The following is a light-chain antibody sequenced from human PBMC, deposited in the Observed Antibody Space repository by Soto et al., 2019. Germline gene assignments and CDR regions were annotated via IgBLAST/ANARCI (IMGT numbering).Light chain of an antibody. Sequence: QSVLTQPPSVSAAPGQKVTMSCSGSGSNIGNNFVSWYQQFPGTAPKLLIYDDNKRPTGIPDRFSASKSGTSATLGITGLQTGDEADYYCGTWDNSLSVVVFGGVTKLTVL. V-gene: IGLV1-51*01. CDR2: DDN. CDR1: GSNIGNNF. CDR3: GTWDNSLSVVV. J-gene: IGLJ3*02.